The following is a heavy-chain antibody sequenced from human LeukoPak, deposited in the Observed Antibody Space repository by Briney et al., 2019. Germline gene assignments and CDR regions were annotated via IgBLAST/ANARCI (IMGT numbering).Heavy chain of an antibody. D-gene: IGHD3-10*02. CDR3: ARSDNYVWLDP. J-gene: IGHJ5*02. Sequence: SETLSLTCALYGASFTGYYWSWIRQVSGKGLEWIGEINHSGSTKHNPSLMSRVTMSVDKSKNQFSLRLSSVTAADTAVYYCARSDNYVWLDPWGQGTLVTVSS. V-gene: IGHV4-34*01. CDR1: GASFTGYY. CDR2: INHSGST.